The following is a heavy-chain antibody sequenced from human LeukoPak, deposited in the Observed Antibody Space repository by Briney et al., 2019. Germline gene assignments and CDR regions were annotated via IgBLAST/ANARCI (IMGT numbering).Heavy chain of an antibody. Sequence: KPGGSLRLSCEASGFSFSDYYMSWIRQAPGKGLEWLSYISSGGSGTQYADSVKGRFTISRDNSKNTLYLQMSSLRAEDTAVYYCARALYLSSSWSYWGQGTLVTVSS. CDR3: ARALYLSSSWSY. D-gene: IGHD6-13*01. CDR2: ISSGGSGT. CDR1: GFSFSDYY. V-gene: IGHV3-11*04. J-gene: IGHJ4*02.